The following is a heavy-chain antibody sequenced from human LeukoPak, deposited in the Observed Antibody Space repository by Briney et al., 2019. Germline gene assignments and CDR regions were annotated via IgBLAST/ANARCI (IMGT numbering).Heavy chain of an antibody. D-gene: IGHD3-10*01. CDR1: GITFRSYA. Sequence: PGGSLRLSCAASGITFRSYAMHWVRLPPGKGLEWVAAISYDGSNEYYADSGKGRFTISRDNSKNTLYLQMNSLRDEDTAAYYCARRGGEVDATYNWFDPWGQGTLVTVFS. V-gene: IGHV3-30*04. J-gene: IGHJ5*02. CDR3: ARRGGEVDATYNWFDP. CDR2: ISYDGSNE.